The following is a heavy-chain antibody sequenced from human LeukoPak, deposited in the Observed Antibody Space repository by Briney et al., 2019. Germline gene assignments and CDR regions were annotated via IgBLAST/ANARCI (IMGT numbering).Heavy chain of an antibody. CDR1: GDSITSSSYY. D-gene: IGHD3-22*01. Sequence: SETLSLTCTVSGDSITSSSYYWGWIRQPPGKGLEWIGNIYYSGSTFYNPSLKSRVTISVDTSQEQFSLKLSSVTAADTAVCYCAREGWGYNDGRGSFDYWGQGTLVTVSS. V-gene: IGHV4-39*02. CDR2: IYYSGST. CDR3: AREGWGYNDGRGSFDY. J-gene: IGHJ4*02.